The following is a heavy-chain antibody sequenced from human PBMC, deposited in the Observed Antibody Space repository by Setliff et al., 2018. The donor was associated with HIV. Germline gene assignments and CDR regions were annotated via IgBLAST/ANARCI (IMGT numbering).Heavy chain of an antibody. V-gene: IGHV1-18*01. Sequence: ASVKVSCKTSGYMFIAYGMSWVRRAPGQGLEWMGWIGPYNGRTEYAQEFQGRVSLTIDTSASTAYMELRSLRSDDTAVYYCARDDGGYHYAAAFDVWGQGTMVTVSS. D-gene: IGHD3-16*01. J-gene: IGHJ3*01. CDR2: IGPYNGRT. CDR3: ARDDGGYHYAAAFDV. CDR1: GYMFIAYG.